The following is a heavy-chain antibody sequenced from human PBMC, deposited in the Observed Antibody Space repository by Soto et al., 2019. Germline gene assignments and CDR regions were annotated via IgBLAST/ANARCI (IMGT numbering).Heavy chain of an antibody. D-gene: IGHD2-2*01. J-gene: IGHJ5*02. Sequence: SETLSLTCTVSGGSISSYYWSWIRQPPGKGLEWIGYIYYIGSTNYNPSLKSRVTISVDTSKNQFSLKLSSVTAADTAVYYCARDLRRQLLNWFDPWGQGTLVTVSS. CDR2: IYYIGST. CDR3: ARDLRRQLLNWFDP. CDR1: GGSISSYY. V-gene: IGHV4-59*01.